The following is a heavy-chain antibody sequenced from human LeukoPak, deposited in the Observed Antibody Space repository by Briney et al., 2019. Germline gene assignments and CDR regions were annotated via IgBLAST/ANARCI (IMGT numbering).Heavy chain of an antibody. Sequence: SQTLSLTCTVSGGSISSGDYYWRWIRQPPGKGLEWIGYIYYSGSTYYNPSLKSRVTISVDTSKNQFSLKLSSVTAADTAVYYCAREGIAARVPFDYWGQGTLVTVSS. CDR1: GGSISSGDYY. CDR3: AREGIAARVPFDY. V-gene: IGHV4-30-4*08. CDR2: IYYSGST. J-gene: IGHJ4*02. D-gene: IGHD6-6*01.